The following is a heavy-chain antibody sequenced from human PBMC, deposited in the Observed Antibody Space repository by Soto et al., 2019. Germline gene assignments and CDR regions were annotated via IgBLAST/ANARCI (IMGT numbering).Heavy chain of an antibody. V-gene: IGHV3-66*01. CDR1: GFTVSSNY. CDR3: ASIVAGTSSSDY. Sequence: EVQLVESGGGLVQPGGSLRLSCAASGFTVSSNYMSWVRQAPGKGLEWVSVIYSGGSTYYADSVKGRFTISRDNSKNTLYLQMNRLRAEDTAVYYCASIVAGTSSSDYWGQGTLVTVSS. D-gene: IGHD6-19*01. CDR2: IYSGGST. J-gene: IGHJ4*02.